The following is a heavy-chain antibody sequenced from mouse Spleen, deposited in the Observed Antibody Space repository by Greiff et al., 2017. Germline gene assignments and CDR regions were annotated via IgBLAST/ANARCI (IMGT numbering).Heavy chain of an antibody. CDR1: GFAFSSYD. J-gene: IGHJ2*01. V-gene: IGHV5-12-1*01. CDR3: ARRAYYRYDGVDY. Sequence: DVKLVESGGGLVKPGGSLKLSCAASGFAFSSYDMSWVRQTPEKRLEWVAYISSGGGSTYYPDTVKGRFTISRDNAKNTLYLQMSSLKSEDTAMYYCARRAYYRYDGVDYWGQGTTLTVSS. CDR2: ISSGGGST. D-gene: IGHD2-14*01.